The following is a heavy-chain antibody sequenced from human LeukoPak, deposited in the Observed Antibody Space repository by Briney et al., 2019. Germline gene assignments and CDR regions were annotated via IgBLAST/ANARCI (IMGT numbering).Heavy chain of an antibody. Sequence: PSETLSLTCTVSGGSVSSGSYYWSWIRRPPGKGLEWIGYIYYSGSTNYNPSLKSRVTISVDTSKNQFSLKLGSVTAADTAVYYCASQAWGHCGGDCLTFDYWGQGTLVTVSS. CDR1: GGSVSSGSYY. D-gene: IGHD2-21*02. V-gene: IGHV4-61*01. CDR2: IYYSGST. CDR3: ASQAWGHCGGDCLTFDY. J-gene: IGHJ4*02.